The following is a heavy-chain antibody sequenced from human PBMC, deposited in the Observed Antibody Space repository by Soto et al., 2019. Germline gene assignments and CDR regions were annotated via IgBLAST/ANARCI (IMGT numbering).Heavy chain of an antibody. J-gene: IGHJ4*02. CDR3: TTIRSWSGFTY. D-gene: IGHD3-3*01. CDR1: GHTLIELS. Sequence: SVKVSCKVSGHTLIELSIHWVRQAPGKGLEWMGGFDPEDGETIYAQKFQGRVTMTVDTSTDTAYMELSSLRSEDTAVYYCTTIRSWSGFTYWGQGNLVTVSS. V-gene: IGHV1-24*01. CDR2: FDPEDGET.